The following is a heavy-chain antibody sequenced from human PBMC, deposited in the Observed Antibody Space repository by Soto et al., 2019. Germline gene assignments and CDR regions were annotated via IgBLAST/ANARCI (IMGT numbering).Heavy chain of an antibody. V-gene: IGHV4-61*01. J-gene: IGHJ6*02. D-gene: IGHD2-2*02. CDR1: GGSVSSDTHY. Sequence: QVQLQESGPGLVKPSETLSLTCTVSGGSVSSDTHYWSWIRQPPGKRLEWIGFIYSSVSTNYNPSLKSRDTISVDTSKNQFSLKLRSVIVADTAVYHCARFVRSCSGTTCYTRADVWGQGTTVTGSS. CDR2: IYSSVST. CDR3: ARFVRSCSGTTCYTRADV.